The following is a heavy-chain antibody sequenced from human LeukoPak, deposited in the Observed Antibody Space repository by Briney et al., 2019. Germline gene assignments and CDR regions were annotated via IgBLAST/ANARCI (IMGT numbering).Heavy chain of an antibody. J-gene: IGHJ4*02. D-gene: IGHD3-3*01. CDR3: ASTYDFWSGYYSGPLDY. Sequence: SETLSLTCTVSGGSIISGVYYWSWIRQPPGKCLEWLGYIYYSRSTYYHPSLKSRVTISVDTSKNQFSLKLSSVTAAHTAVYYRASTYDFWSGYYSGPLDYWGQGTLVTVSS. V-gene: IGHV4-30-4*08. CDR1: GGSIISGVYY. CDR2: IYYSRST.